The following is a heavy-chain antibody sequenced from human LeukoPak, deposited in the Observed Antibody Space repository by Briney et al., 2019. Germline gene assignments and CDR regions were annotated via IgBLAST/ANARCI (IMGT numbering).Heavy chain of an antibody. CDR1: GFIFSTYS. CDR3: ARDEGFCSGGRCHISGFDY. J-gene: IGHJ4*02. V-gene: IGHV3-21*03. D-gene: IGHD2-15*01. Sequence: GGSLRLSCAASGFIFSTYSMNWVRQAPGRGLEWVSSISSSSSYIYYADSVKGRFTISRHNAKNSLYLEMSSLRAEDTAVYYCARDEGFCSGGRCHISGFDYWGQGILVTVSS. CDR2: ISSSSSYI.